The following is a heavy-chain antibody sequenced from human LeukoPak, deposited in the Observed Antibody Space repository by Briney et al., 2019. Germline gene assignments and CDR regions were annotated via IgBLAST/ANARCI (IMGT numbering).Heavy chain of an antibody. CDR1: GYSFTSYW. CDR2: IYPGDSDT. CDR3: ARHYDFWSGRDAFDI. V-gene: IGHV5-51*01. Sequence: GESLKTSCKGSGYSFTSYWIGWVRQMPGKGLEWMGIIYPGDSDTRYSPSFQGQVTISADKSISTAYLQWSSLKASDTAMYYCARHYDFWSGRDAFDIWGQGTMVTVSS. J-gene: IGHJ3*02. D-gene: IGHD3-3*01.